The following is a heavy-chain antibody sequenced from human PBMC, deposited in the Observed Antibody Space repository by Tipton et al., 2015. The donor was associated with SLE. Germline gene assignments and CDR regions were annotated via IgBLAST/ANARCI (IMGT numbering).Heavy chain of an antibody. J-gene: IGHJ4*02. CDR3: ASSSGY. Sequence: TLSLTCTVSGGSISSGSYYWSWIRQPAGKGLEWIGRIYTSGSTNYNPSLKSRVTISVDTSKNQFSLKLSSVTAADTAVYYCASSSGYWGQGTLVTVSS. CDR2: IYTSGST. D-gene: IGHD6-19*01. V-gene: IGHV4-61*02. CDR1: GGSISSGSYY.